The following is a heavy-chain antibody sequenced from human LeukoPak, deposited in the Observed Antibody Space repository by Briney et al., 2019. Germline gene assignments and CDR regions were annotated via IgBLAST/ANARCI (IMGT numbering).Heavy chain of an antibody. CDR1: GFTFSSYS. J-gene: IGHJ4*02. CDR3: ARTSYGSGSPFDY. D-gene: IGHD3-10*01. CDR2: ISSSSSYI. Sequence: GGSLRLSCAASGFTFSSYSMNWVRQAPGKGLEWVSSISSSSSYIYYADSVKGRFTISRDNAKNSLYLQMNSLRAEDTAVYYCARTSYGSGSPFDYWGQGTLVTVSS. V-gene: IGHV3-21*01.